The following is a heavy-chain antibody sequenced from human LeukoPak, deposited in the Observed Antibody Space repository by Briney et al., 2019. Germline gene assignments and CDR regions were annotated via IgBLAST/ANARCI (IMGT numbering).Heavy chain of an antibody. D-gene: IGHD3-3*01. CDR2: MNPNSGNT. CDR3: ARGLLSRSVFGVVIRYFQH. V-gene: IGHV1-8*01. CDR1: GYTFTSYD. J-gene: IGHJ1*01. Sequence: ASVKVSCKASGYTFTSYDINWVRQATGQGLEWMGWMNPNSGNTGYAQKFQGRVTMTRNTSISTAYMELSSLGSEDTAVYYCARGLLSRSVFGVVIRYFQHWGQGTLVTVSS.